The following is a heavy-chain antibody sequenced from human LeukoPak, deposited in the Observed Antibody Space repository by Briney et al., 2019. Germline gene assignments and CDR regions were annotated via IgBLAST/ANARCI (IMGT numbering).Heavy chain of an antibody. CDR3: ARDRRYKQWLYYFDY. CDR2: INAGNGNT. CDR1: GYTFTSYA. J-gene: IGHJ4*02. V-gene: IGHV1-3*01. Sequence: ASVKVSCKASGYTFTSYAMHWVRQAPGQRLEWMGWINAGNGNTKYSQKFQGRVTITADESTSTAYMELSSLRSEDTAVYYCARDRRYKQWLYYFDYWGQGTLVTVSS. D-gene: IGHD6-19*01.